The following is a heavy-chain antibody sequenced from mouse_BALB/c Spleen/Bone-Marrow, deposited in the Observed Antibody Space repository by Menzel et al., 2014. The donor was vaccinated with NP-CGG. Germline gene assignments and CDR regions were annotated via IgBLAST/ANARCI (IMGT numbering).Heavy chain of an antibody. D-gene: IGHD4-1*01. V-gene: IGHV1S29*02. CDR3: ARLGRDY. J-gene: IGHJ2*01. CDR1: GYTFTDYN. CDR2: IYPYNGGT. Sequence: VQLQQSGPELVKPGASVKISCKASGYTFTDYNIHWVKQSHGKSPEWIGYIYPYNGGTGYNQKFKSKATLTVDNSSSTAYTELRSLTSEDSAVYYCARLGRDYWGQGTTLTVSS.